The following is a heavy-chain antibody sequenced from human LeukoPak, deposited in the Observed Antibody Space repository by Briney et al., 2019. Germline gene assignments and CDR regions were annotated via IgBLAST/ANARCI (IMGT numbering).Heavy chain of an antibody. CDR2: IYYSGST. D-gene: IGHD5-18*01. CDR1: GGSISSSSYY. V-gene: IGHV4-39*07. Sequence: SETLSLTCTVSGGSISSSSYYWGWIRQPPGKGLEWIGTIYYSGSTYYNPSLKSRVTISVDTSKNQFSLKLSSVTAADTAVYYCARGGRGYSYGLWGQGTLVTVSS. J-gene: IGHJ4*02. CDR3: ARGGRGYSYGL.